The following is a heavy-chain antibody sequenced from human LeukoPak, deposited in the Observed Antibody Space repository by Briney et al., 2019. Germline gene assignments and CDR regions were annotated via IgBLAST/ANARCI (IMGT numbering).Heavy chain of an antibody. J-gene: IGHJ4*02. CDR1: GGSISSGGYY. V-gene: IGHV4-31*03. Sequence: PSQTLSLTCTVSGGSISSGGYYWSWIRQHPGKGLEWIGYIYYSGSTYYNPSLKSRVTISVDTSKNQFSLKLSSVTAADTAVYYCARGLGVVVPAATYYFDYWGQGTLVTVSS. CDR2: IYYSGST. D-gene: IGHD2-2*01. CDR3: ARGLGVVVPAATYYFDY.